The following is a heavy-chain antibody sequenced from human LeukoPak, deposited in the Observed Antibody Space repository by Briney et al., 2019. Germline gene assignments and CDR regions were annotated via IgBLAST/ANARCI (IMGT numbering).Heavy chain of an antibody. J-gene: IGHJ4*02. CDR3: ARGGVGGSYFYYFDY. D-gene: IGHD1-26*01. Sequence: SETLSLTCTVSGGSISSYYWSWIRQPAGKGLEWIGRIYTSGSTNYNPSLKSRVTMSVDTSKNQFSLKLSSVTAADTAVYYCARGGVGGSYFYYFDYWGQGTLVTVSS. CDR1: GGSISSYY. V-gene: IGHV4-4*07. CDR2: IYTSGST.